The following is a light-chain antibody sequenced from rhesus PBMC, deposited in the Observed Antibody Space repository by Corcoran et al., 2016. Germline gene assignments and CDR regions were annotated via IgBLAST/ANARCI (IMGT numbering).Light chain of an antibody. CDR2: AAS. Sequence: DIQMTQSPSSLSASVGDTVTTTCRVSQGSSSYLNWFQQKPGKAPQHLIYAASRLESGVPSRFSGSGSGTDCTLPISSLQPEDFAVYYYLQHNSYPFTFGPGTKLDIK. J-gene: IGKJ3*01. CDR1: QGSSSY. CDR3: LQHNSYPFT. V-gene: IGKV1-28*03.